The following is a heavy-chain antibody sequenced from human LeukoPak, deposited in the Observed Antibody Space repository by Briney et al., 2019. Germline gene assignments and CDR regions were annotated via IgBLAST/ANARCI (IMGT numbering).Heavy chain of an antibody. CDR3: ASLYSSGYYYFDY. D-gene: IGHD3-22*01. CDR1: GFTFSSYW. J-gene: IGHJ4*02. Sequence: GGSLRLSCAASGFTFSSYWMHWVRQAPGKGLVWVSRINSDGSSTSYADSVKGRFTISRDNAKNTLYPQMNSLRGEDAAVYYCASLYSSGYYYFDYWGQGTLVTVSS. V-gene: IGHV3-74*01. CDR2: INSDGSST.